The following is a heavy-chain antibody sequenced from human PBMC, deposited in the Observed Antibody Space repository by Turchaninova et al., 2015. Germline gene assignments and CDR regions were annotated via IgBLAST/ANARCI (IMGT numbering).Heavy chain of an antibody. V-gene: IGHV3-21*01. Sequence: EVQLVDSGGGLVKPGGSLRLPCAASGITFRSYSMNWGRQGPGKGLEWVSSISSSSSYIYYADSVKGRFTISRDNAKNSLYLQMNSLRAEDTAVYYCARDKVGATGDWFDPWGQGTLVTVSS. CDR1: GITFRSYS. J-gene: IGHJ5*02. CDR2: ISSSSSYI. D-gene: IGHD1-26*01. CDR3: ARDKVGATGDWFDP.